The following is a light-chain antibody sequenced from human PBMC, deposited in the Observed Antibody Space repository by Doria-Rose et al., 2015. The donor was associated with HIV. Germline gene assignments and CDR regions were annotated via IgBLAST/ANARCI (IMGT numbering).Light chain of an antibody. CDR1: QSFSSTY. J-gene: IGKJ1*01. CDR3: HQYGTSWT. V-gene: IGKV3-20*01. CDR2: DGS. Sequence: DIVMTQSSGTLSLPPGERATLSCRASQSFSSTYLAWYQQKPGQAPSLLIYDGSTRATGIPDRFSASGSGTDFTLTINRLEPEDFALYYCHQYGTSWTFGQGTKVEI.